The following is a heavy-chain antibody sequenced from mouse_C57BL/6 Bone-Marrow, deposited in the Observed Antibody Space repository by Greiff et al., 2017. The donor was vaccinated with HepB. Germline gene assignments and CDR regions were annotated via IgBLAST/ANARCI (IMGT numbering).Heavy chain of an antibody. V-gene: IGHV1-64*01. Sequence: QVQLQQPGAELVKPGASVKLSCQASGYTFTSYWMHWVKQRPGQGLEWIGMIHPNSGSTNYNEKFKSKATLTVDKSSSTAYMQLSSLTSEDSAVYYCARRAYYSFDYWGQGTTLTVSS. CDR3: ARRAYYSFDY. J-gene: IGHJ2*01. D-gene: IGHD2-12*01. CDR2: IHPNSGST. CDR1: GYTFTSYW.